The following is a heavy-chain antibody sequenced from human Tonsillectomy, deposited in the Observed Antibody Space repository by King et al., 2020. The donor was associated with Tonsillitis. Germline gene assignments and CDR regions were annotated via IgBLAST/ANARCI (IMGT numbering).Heavy chain of an antibody. D-gene: IGHD6-19*01. CDR3: ARPSSGWP. J-gene: IGHJ5*02. CDR2: ICYSGST. CDR1: GGSISSSSYY. V-gene: IGHV4-39*01. Sequence: QLQESGPGLVKPSETLSLTCTVSGGSISSSSYYWGWIRQPPGKGLEWIGSICYSGSTYYNPSLKSRVTISVDPSKNQFSLKLSSVTAADTAVYYCARPSSGWPWGQGTLVTVSS.